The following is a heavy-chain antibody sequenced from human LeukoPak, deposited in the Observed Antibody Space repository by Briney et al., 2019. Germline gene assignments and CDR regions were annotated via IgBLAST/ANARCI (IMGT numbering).Heavy chain of an antibody. CDR3: ARYTDYDFWSGYLNYFDY. J-gene: IGHJ4*02. CDR1: GGSISSYY. V-gene: IGHV4-59*12. CDR2: IYYSGST. Sequence: SETLSLTCTVSGGSISSYYWSWIRQPPGKGLEWIGYIYYSGSTNYNPSLKSRVTISVDTSKNQFSLKLSSVTAADTAVYYCARYTDYDFWSGYLNYFDYWGQGTLVTVSS. D-gene: IGHD3-3*01.